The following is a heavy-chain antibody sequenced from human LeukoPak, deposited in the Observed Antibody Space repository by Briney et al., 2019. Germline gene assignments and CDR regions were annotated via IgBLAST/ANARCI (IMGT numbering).Heavy chain of an antibody. Sequence: GGSLRLSCAASGFTVSSNYMSWVRQAPGKGLGWVSVIYSGGSTYYADAVKGRFTISRHNSKNTLYLQMNSLRAEDTAVYYCARDSTVGYYYGMDVWGQGTTVTVSS. CDR1: GFTVSSNY. J-gene: IGHJ6*02. CDR3: ARDSTVGYYYGMDV. D-gene: IGHD4-17*01. CDR2: IYSGGST. V-gene: IGHV3-53*04.